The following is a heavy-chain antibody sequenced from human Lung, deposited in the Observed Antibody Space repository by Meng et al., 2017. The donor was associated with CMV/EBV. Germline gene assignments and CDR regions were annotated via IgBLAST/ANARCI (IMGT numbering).Heavy chain of an antibody. D-gene: IGHD6-13*01. CDR1: GFTFDDHA. Sequence: GGSLRLSXAASGFTFDDHAMHWVRQAPGKGLEWISLISWDGGSTYYADSVKGRFTTSRDNSENSLYLQINSLRVEDTAVYYCAKATVSAAGFPHMDVWGQGTTVTVSS. CDR2: ISWDGGST. J-gene: IGHJ6*02. CDR3: AKATVSAAGFPHMDV. V-gene: IGHV3-43D*03.